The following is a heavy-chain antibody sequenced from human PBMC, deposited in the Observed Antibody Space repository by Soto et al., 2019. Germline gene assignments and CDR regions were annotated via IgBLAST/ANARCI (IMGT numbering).Heavy chain of an antibody. CDR2: IYYSGST. CDR1: GGSISSYY. V-gene: IGHV4-59*01. CDR3: ARHVDTAMVTGKFDP. Sequence: SETLSLTCTVSGGSISSYYWSWIRQPPGKGLEWIGYIYYSGSTNYNPSLKSRVTISVDTSKNQFSLKLSSVTAADTAVYYCARHVDTAMVTGKFDPWGHGTLVTVSS. D-gene: IGHD5-18*01. J-gene: IGHJ5*02.